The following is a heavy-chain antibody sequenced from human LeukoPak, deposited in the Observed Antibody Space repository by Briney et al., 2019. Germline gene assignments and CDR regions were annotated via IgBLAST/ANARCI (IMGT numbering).Heavy chain of an antibody. J-gene: IGHJ4*02. Sequence: GGSLRLSRAASGFTFSSYEMNWVRQAPGKGLEWVSYISSSGSTIYYADSVKGRFTISRDNAKNSLYLQMNSLRAEDTAVYYCALPRGAYYDSSGSLFDYWGQGTLVTVSS. CDR2: ISSSGSTI. D-gene: IGHD3-22*01. CDR1: GFTFSSYE. V-gene: IGHV3-48*03. CDR3: ALPRGAYYDSSGSLFDY.